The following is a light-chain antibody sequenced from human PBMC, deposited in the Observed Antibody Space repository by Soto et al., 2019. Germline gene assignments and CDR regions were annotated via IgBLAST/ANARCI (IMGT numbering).Light chain of an antibody. CDR3: QQSENGPLA. CDR2: DAS. CDR1: QDINKY. V-gene: IGKV1-33*01. Sequence: DIQMTQSPSSLSASVGDRITITCQASQDINKYLNWYQQKLGKAPKLLIYDASNLQRGVPSRFSGSGSGTHFSLSSSSLQPEDSATYYCQQSENGPLAFGGGTKVEIK. J-gene: IGKJ4*01.